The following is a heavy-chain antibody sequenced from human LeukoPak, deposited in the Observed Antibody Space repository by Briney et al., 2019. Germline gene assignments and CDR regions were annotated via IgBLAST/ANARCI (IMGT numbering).Heavy chain of an antibody. CDR3: ARVRNSGYSGYGDWFDP. V-gene: IGHV1-2*02. CDR2: INPNSGGT. D-gene: IGHD5-12*01. CDR1: GYTFTGYY. J-gene: IGHJ5*02. Sequence: ASVKVSCKASGYTFTGYYMHWVRQAPGQGLEWMGWINPNSGGTNYAQKFQGRVTMTRDTSISTAYMELSRLRSDDTAVYYCARVRNSGYSGYGDWFDPWGQGTLVTVSS.